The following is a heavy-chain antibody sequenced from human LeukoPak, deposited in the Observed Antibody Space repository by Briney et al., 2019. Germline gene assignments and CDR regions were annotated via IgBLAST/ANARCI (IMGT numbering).Heavy chain of an antibody. CDR1: GFTFSSYA. D-gene: IGHD3-3*01. CDR2: ISGSGGST. J-gene: IGHJ4*02. V-gene: IGHV3-23*01. CDR3: AKESSYYDFWSGYPLDY. Sequence: GGSLRLSCAASGFTFSSYAMSWVRQAPGKGLEWVSAISGSGGSTYYADSVKGRFTISRDNSKNTLYLQMNSLRAEDTAVYYCAKESSYYDFWSGYPLDYWGQGTLVTVSS.